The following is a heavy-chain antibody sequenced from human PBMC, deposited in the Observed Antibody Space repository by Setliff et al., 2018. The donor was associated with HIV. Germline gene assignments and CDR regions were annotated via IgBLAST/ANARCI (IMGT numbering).Heavy chain of an antibody. CDR2: IYTSGST. V-gene: IGHV4-61*09. D-gene: IGHD2-2*01. Sequence: SETLSLTCTVSGGSISSGSYYWSWIRQPAGKGLEWIGHIYTSGSTNYNPSLKSRVTISVDTSKNQFSLKLSSVTASDTAVYYCAREGEPAAVMWFDPWGQGTLVTVSS. J-gene: IGHJ5*02. CDR3: AREGEPAAVMWFDP. CDR1: GGSISSGSYY.